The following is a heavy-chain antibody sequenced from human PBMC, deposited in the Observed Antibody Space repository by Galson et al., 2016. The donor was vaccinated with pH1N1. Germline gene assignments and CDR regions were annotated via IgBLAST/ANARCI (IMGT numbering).Heavy chain of an antibody. Sequence: SLRLSCAVSGFTVSDNYMNWVRQAPGKGLEWVSIIYSGGNTYYTDSVKGRFTISRDNSKNTVSLQMNSLRVEDTGLYYCARVMGRGWPKYFQDWGQGTLVTVSS. V-gene: IGHV3-53*01. J-gene: IGHJ1*01. CDR3: ARVMGRGWPKYFQD. D-gene: IGHD5-24*01. CDR1: GFTVSDNY. CDR2: IYSGGNT.